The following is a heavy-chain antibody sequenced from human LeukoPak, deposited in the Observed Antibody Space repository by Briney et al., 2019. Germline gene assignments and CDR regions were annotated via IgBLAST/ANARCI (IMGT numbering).Heavy chain of an antibody. CDR1: GFTFSNYW. Sequence: PGGSLRLSCAASGFTFSNYWMSWVRQAPGKGLEWVAHINQDGSEEHYMDSVKARFIISRDNAKNSLSLQMDSLRAEDTAVYYCARDLYDSSGYSLINWGQGTLVTVSS. D-gene: IGHD3-22*01. V-gene: IGHV3-7*01. CDR3: ARDLYDSSGYSLIN. J-gene: IGHJ4*02. CDR2: INQDGSEE.